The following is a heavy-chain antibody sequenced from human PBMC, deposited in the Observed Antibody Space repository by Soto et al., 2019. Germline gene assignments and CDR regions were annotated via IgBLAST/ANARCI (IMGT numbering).Heavy chain of an antibody. D-gene: IGHD3-10*01. CDR2: INHSGST. Sequence: SETLSLTCAVYGGSFSGYYWTWIRQPPGKGLEWIGEINHSGSTNYNPSLKSRVTLSVDTSKNQFSLKLSSVTAADTAVYYCARKTGIRYYFEYWGQGMLVTVSS. CDR1: GGSFSGYY. V-gene: IGHV4-34*01. CDR3: ARKTGIRYYFEY. J-gene: IGHJ4*02.